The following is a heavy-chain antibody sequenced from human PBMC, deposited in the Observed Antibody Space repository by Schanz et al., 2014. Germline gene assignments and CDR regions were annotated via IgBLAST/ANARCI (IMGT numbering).Heavy chain of an antibody. CDR3: ARGIGGYGANNYVDY. D-gene: IGHD5-12*01. CDR1: GFNFNNYD. J-gene: IGHJ4*02. CDR2: INTGSGDT. V-gene: IGHV1-3*04. Sequence: QVQLVESGAEVKKPGASVKVSCTASGFNFNNYDINWVRQAPGQRLEWMGWINTGSGDTKYSQNFQGRVTITRDTSASTAYMELSSLRSEDTAVYSCARGIGGYGANNYVDYWGQGTLVTVSS.